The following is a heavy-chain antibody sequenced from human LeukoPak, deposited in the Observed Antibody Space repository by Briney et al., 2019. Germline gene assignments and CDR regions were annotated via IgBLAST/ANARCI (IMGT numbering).Heavy chain of an antibody. CDR3: AKTYGSGAFDY. V-gene: IGHV3-9*01. CDR1: GFTFDDYA. J-gene: IGHJ4*02. Sequence: GRSLRLSCAASGFTFDDYAMHWVRQAPGKGLEWVSGISWNSGSIGYADSVKGRFTISRDNAKNSLYLQMNSLRAEDTAVYYCAKTYGSGAFDYWGQGTLVTVSS. CDR2: ISWNSGSI. D-gene: IGHD3-10*01.